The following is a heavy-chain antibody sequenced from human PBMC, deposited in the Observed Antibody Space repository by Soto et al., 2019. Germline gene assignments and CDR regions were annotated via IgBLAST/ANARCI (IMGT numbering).Heavy chain of an antibody. V-gene: IGHV3-23*01. CDR2: ISGSGGST. CDR1: GFSFSSFA. J-gene: IGHJ4*02. Sequence: GGSLRLSCAASGFSFSSFAMSWVRQTPGKGLEWVSTISGSGGSTYYADSVKGRFTISRDNFKNMLYLQMNSLRAEDTAVYYCTKSDSSVLSWFDNWGQGTLVTVSS. D-gene: IGHD6-6*01. CDR3: TKSDSSVLSWFDN.